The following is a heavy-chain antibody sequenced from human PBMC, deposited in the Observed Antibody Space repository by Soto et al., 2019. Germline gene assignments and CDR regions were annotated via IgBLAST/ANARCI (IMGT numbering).Heavy chain of an antibody. CDR3: ARVKRTAGSLGGDY. CDR2: INAGNGNT. V-gene: IGHV1-3*01. J-gene: IGHJ4*02. CDR1: GYTFTSYA. Sequence: GASVKVSCKASGYTFTSYAMHWVRQAPGQRLEWMGWINAGNGNTKYSQKFQGRVTITRDTSASTAYMELSSLRSEDTAVYYCARVKRTAGSLGGDYWGQGTLVTVSS. D-gene: IGHD6-13*01.